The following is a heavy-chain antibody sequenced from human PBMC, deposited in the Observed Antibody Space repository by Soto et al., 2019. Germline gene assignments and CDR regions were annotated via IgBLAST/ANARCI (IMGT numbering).Heavy chain of an antibody. CDR1: GFTFSSYG. V-gene: IGHV3-33*01. CDR2: IWYDGSNK. Sequence: GGSLRLSCAASGFTFSSYGMHWVRQAPGKGLEWVAVIWYDGSNKYYAESVKGRFTISRDNSKKTLYLQMNSLRAEDTAVYYCARVRGTLRFLEWLSYYFDYWGQGTLVTVSS. D-gene: IGHD3-3*01. CDR3: ARVRGTLRFLEWLSYYFDY. J-gene: IGHJ4*02.